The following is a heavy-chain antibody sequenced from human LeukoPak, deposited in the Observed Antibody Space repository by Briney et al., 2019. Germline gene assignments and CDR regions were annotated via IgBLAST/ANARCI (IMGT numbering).Heavy chain of an antibody. CDR1: GVIISRYA. CDR2: INGRGDNT. V-gene: IGHV3-23*01. D-gene: IGHD2/OR15-2a*01. Sequence: AGSLRLSCAASGVIISRYAMSWVRQAPGKGLEWDSAINGRGDNTYYADFVKGRFTISRDNSKSTVYLQTNSLRTEDTAVYYCAKDRVSPGFNWFEPWGQGTLVTVSS. J-gene: IGHJ5*02. CDR3: AKDRVSPGFNWFEP.